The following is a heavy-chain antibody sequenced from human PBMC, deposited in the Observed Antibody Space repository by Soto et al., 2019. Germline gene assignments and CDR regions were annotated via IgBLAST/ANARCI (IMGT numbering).Heavy chain of an antibody. V-gene: IGHV1-69*06. J-gene: IGHJ4*02. CDR2: IIPIFGTA. Sequence: GASVKVSCKASGGTFSSYAISWVRQAPGQGLEWMGGIIPIFGTANYAQKFQGRVTITADKSTSTAYMELSSLRSEDTAVYYCARVSLRFLEWSTSRGYYFDYWGQGTLVTVSS. CDR3: ARVSLRFLEWSTSRGYYFDY. CDR1: GGTFSSYA. D-gene: IGHD3-3*01.